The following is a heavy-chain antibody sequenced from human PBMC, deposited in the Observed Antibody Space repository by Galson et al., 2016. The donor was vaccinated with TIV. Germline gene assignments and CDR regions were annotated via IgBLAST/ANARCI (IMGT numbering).Heavy chain of an antibody. CDR3: VRSGTYYYDSSGDN. CDR1: GGTFRSPA. D-gene: IGHD3-22*01. Sequence: SVKVSCKASGGTFRSPAINWVRQAPGQGLEWMGRIIPLFGIVSYAQRFQGRVAIIADKSTGTTYMELSSLRSKDTAVYYCVRSGTYYYDSSGDNWGQGTLVTVSS. CDR2: IIPLFGIV. J-gene: IGHJ4*02. V-gene: IGHV1-69*04.